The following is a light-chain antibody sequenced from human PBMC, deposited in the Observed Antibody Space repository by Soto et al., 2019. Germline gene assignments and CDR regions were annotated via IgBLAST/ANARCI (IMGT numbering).Light chain of an antibody. CDR2: GAS. Sequence: EIVLTQSPGTLSLSPGERATLSCRASQSVSSSYLAWYQQKPGQAPRLLLYGASSRATGIPDRFSGSGSGTDFTLTISRLEPEDFAVYYCQQYGSSPQLTFGGGKKVEIK. V-gene: IGKV3-20*01. J-gene: IGKJ4*01. CDR1: QSVSSSY. CDR3: QQYGSSPQLT.